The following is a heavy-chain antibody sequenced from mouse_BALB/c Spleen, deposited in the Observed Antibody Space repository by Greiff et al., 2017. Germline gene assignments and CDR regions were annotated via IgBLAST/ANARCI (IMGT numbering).Heavy chain of an antibody. CDR1: GFTFSSYG. CDR2: INSNGGST. J-gene: IGHJ1*01. V-gene: IGHV5-6-3*01. D-gene: IGHD2-1*01. CDR3: ARETPYGNYVGWYFDV. Sequence: EVQLQQSGGGLVQPGGSLKLSCAASGFTFSSYGMSWVRQTPDKRLELVATINSNGGSTYYPDSVKGRFTISRDNAKNTLYLQMSSLKSEDTAMYYCARETPYGNYVGWYFDVWGAGTTVTVSS.